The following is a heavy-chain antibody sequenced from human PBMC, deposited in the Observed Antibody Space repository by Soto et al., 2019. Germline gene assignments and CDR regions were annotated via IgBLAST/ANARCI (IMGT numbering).Heavy chain of an antibody. Sequence: EVQLLESGGGLVQPGGSLRLSCAASGFTFSSYAMSWVRQAQGKGLEWVSAISGSGGSTYYADSVKGRFTISRDNSKNTLYLQMNSLRADDTAVYYCAKVPDSSGYYYSDWFDPWGQGTLVTVSS. J-gene: IGHJ5*02. CDR3: AKVPDSSGYYYSDWFDP. CDR2: ISGSGGST. CDR1: GFTFSSYA. D-gene: IGHD3-22*01. V-gene: IGHV3-23*01.